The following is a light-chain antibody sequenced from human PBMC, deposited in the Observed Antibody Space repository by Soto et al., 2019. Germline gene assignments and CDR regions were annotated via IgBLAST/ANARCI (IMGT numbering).Light chain of an antibody. CDR1: KNDIGVYDF. J-gene: IGLJ1*01. CDR3: KSYAGSNTYG. CDR2: EVV. V-gene: IGLV2-8*01. Sequence: QSVLTQSPSASGSPGQSVTISCTGTKNDIGVYDFVSWYQHHPGKAPRLIIYEVVQRPSGVPDRFSGSKSGNTASLTVSGLQAADEADYFCKSYAGSNTYGFGSGTKATVL.